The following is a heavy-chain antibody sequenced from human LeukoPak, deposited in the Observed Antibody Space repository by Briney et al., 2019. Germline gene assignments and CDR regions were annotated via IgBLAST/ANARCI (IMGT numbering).Heavy chain of an antibody. D-gene: IGHD1-1*01. Sequence: ASVKVSCKASGYTFTAYYMHWVRQAPGQGLEWMGWINPNSGGTDYAQKYQGRVTTTRDTSISTAYMELSRLRSDDTAVYYCARDSGTPPRMGYWGQGTLVTVSS. CDR3: ARDSGTPPRMGY. CDR2: INPNSGGT. CDR1: GYTFTAYY. V-gene: IGHV1-2*02. J-gene: IGHJ4*02.